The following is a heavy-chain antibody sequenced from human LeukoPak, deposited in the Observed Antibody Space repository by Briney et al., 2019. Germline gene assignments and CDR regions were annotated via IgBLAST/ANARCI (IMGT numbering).Heavy chain of an antibody. CDR1: RVTFSSYA. J-gene: IGHJ4*02. V-gene: IGHV3-23*01. D-gene: IGHD6-19*01. CDR3: AVSRGVYAGFEY. Sequence: AQSLTLSCAASRVTFSSYAMSWVRQAPGKGLEWVSVIRGSGSTTHYADSVEGLFTVTRDNSEYTLARQMSSVRADDTATYDCAVSRGVYAGFEYWGQGTLVTVSS. CDR2: IRGSGSTT.